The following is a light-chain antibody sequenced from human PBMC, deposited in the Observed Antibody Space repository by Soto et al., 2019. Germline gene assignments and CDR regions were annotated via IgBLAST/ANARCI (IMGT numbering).Light chain of an antibody. J-gene: IGLJ3*02. CDR1: SRDVGGYNY. CDR3: CSYAGSNTLV. CDR2: DVS. V-gene: IGLV2-11*01. Sequence: QSVLTQPRSVSGSPGQSVTISCSGTSRDVGGYNYVSWYQLHPGKAPKFMIYDVSKRPSGVPDRFSGSKSGNTASLTISGLQAEDEADYYCCSYAGSNTLVFGGGTKLTVL.